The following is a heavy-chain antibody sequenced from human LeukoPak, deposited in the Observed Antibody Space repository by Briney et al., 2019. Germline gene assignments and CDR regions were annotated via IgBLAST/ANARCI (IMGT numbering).Heavy chain of an antibody. CDR2: INHSGST. J-gene: IGHJ4*02. V-gene: IGHV4-34*01. CDR1: GGSFSGYY. Sequence: SETLSLTCAVYGGSFSGYYWSWIRQPPGKGLEWIGEINHSGSTNYNPSLKSRVTISVDTSKNQFSQKLSSVTAADTAVYYCASTPRYYDFWSGYSNFDYWGQGTLVTVSS. CDR3: ASTPRYYDFWSGYSNFDY. D-gene: IGHD3-3*01.